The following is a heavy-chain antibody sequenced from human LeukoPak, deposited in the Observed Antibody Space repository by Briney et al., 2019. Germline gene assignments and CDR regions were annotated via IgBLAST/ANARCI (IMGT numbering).Heavy chain of an antibody. CDR1: GYRFTSYW. V-gene: IGHV5-51*01. D-gene: IGHD1-7*01. CDR2: IYPGDADT. Sequence: GESLKSSCKGSGYRFTSYWIGWVRQMPGKGLEWMGIIYPGDADTRYSPSFQGQVTISADKSISTAYLQWSSLKASDTAMYYCARLSITGTTGWFDPWGQGTLVTVSS. J-gene: IGHJ5*02. CDR3: ARLSITGTTGWFDP.